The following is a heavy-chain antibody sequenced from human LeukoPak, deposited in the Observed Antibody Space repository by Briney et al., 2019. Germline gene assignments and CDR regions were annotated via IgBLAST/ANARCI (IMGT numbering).Heavy chain of an antibody. CDR1: GFTFSSYG. V-gene: IGHV3-30*02. J-gene: IGHJ4*02. D-gene: IGHD3-22*01. Sequence: PGGSLRLSCAASGFTFSSYGMHWVRQAPGKGLEWVAFIRYDGSNKYYADSVKGRFTISRDNSKNTLYLQMNSLRVEDTAVYYCATLPYYYDSSGSYYFGYWGQGTLVTVSS. CDR3: ATLPYYYDSSGSYYFGY. CDR2: IRYDGSNK.